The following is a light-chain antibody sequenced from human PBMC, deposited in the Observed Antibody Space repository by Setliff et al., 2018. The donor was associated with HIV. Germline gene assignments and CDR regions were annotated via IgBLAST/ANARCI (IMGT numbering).Light chain of an antibody. Sequence: QSALTQPASVSGSPAQSITISCTGSSSDIGDYESVSWYQQHPGEVPKLIIYDVTKRPSGISNRFSASKSGNTASLTISGLQAEDEARYYCSSYAGSDTWIFGGGTKGTVL. CDR1: SSDIGDYES. V-gene: IGLV2-23*02. CDR2: DVT. J-gene: IGLJ2*01. CDR3: SSYAGSDTWI.